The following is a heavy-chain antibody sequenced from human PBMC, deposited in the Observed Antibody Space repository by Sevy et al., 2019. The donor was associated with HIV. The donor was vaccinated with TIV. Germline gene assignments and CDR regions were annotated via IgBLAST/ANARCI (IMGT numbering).Heavy chain of an antibody. J-gene: IGHJ3*02. CDR2: IYSGGST. D-gene: IGHD3-22*01. V-gene: IGHV3-53*01. CDR1: GFTVSSNY. Sequence: GGSLRLSCAASGFTVSSNYMSWVRQAPGKGLEWVSVIYSGGSTYYADSVKGRFTISRDNSKNTLYLQMNSLRAEDTAVDYCASVNYYDSSGYFPGLRSFDIWGQGTMVTVSS. CDR3: ASVNYYDSSGYFPGLRSFDI.